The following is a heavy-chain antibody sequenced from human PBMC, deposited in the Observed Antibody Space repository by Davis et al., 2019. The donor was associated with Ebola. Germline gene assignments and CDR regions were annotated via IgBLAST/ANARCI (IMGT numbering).Heavy chain of an antibody. CDR2: ISGSGGST. CDR1: GFTFRNYA. D-gene: IGHD5-18*01. Sequence: PGGSLRLSCAASGFTFRNYAMSWVRQAPGKGLEWVSGISGSGGSTYYADSVKGRFTISRDNAKNSLYLQMNSLRAEDTAVYYCARGPDTALYYYGMDVWGQGTTVTVSS. V-gene: IGHV3-23*01. CDR3: ARGPDTALYYYGMDV. J-gene: IGHJ6*02.